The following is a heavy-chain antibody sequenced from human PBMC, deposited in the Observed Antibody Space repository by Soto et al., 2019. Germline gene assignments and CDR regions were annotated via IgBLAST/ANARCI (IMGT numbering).Heavy chain of an antibody. CDR1: GYTFTSYG. CDR2: ISAYNGNT. J-gene: IGHJ6*02. Sequence: QVQLVQSGAEVKKPGASVKVSCKASGYTFTSYGISWVRQAPGQGLEWMGWISAYNGNTNYAQKLQGRVTMTTDTSTSTAYMELRSLRSDDTAVYYGARDSSGWNYYYYYGMDVWGQGTTVTVSS. CDR3: ARDSSGWNYYYYYGMDV. D-gene: IGHD6-19*01. V-gene: IGHV1-18*04.